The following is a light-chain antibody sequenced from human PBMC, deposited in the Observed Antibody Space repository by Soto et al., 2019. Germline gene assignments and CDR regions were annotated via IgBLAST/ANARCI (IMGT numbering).Light chain of an antibody. CDR3: QQYNSYPLT. CDR1: QSIRIW. Sequence: DIPMTQSPSTLSASVGDRVTITCRARQSIRIWLAWYQQKPGKAPKVLIYDASTLESGVPSRFSGSGSGTEFTLTINSLQPDDFATYYCQQYNSYPLTFGGGTKVEIK. J-gene: IGKJ4*01. CDR2: DAS. V-gene: IGKV1-5*01.